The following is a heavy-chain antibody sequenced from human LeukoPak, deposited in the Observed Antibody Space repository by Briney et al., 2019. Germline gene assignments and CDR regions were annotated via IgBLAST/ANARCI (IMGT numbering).Heavy chain of an antibody. CDR2: ISSSSSYI. J-gene: IGHJ4*02. V-gene: IGHV3-21*01. D-gene: IGHD5-12*01. CDR3: ARDSGYAQLPPSFDY. CDR1: GFTFSSYS. Sequence: PGGPLRLSCAASGFTFSSYSMNWVRQAPGKGLEWVSSISSSSSYIYYADSVKGRFTISRDNAKNSLYLQMNSLRAEDTAVYYCARDSGYAQLPPSFDYWGQGTLVTVSS.